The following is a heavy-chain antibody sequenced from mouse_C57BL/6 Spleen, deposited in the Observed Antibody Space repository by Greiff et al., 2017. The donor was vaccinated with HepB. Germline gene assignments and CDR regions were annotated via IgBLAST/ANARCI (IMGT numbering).Heavy chain of an antibody. CDR2: IYPGSGST. Sequence: QVQLKQSGAELVKPGASVKMSCTASGYTFTSYWITWVKQRPGHGLEWIGDIYPGSGSTNYNEKFKSKATLTVDTSSSTAYMQLSSLTSEDSAVYYCARADSSGPVAYWGQGTRVTVSA. CDR1: GYTFTSYW. D-gene: IGHD3-2*02. V-gene: IGHV1-55*01. CDR3: ARADSSGPVAY. J-gene: IGHJ3*01.